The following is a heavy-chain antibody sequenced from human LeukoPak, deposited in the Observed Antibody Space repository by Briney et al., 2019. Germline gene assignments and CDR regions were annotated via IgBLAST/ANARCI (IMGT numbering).Heavy chain of an antibody. D-gene: IGHD5-24*01. CDR1: GFTVSSNY. CDR3: AMKAAPRPRLHDAFDF. J-gene: IGHJ3*01. V-gene: IGHV3-53*01. Sequence: GGSLRLSCAASGFTVSSNYMSWVRQTAGRGLAWVSVVYTGGSTYHADSVKGRFTISRDNSKNTLYLQMNSLRADDTAVYYCAMKAAPRPRLHDAFDFWGQGTVVSVSS. CDR2: VYTGGST.